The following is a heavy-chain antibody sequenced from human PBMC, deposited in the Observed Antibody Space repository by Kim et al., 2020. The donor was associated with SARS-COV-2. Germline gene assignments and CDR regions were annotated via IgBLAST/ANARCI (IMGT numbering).Heavy chain of an antibody. CDR1: GFTFSSYS. CDR2: ISSSSSYI. J-gene: IGHJ4*02. Sequence: GGSLRLSCAASGFTFSSYSMNWVRQAPGKGLEWVSSISSSSSYIYYADSVKGRFTISRDNAKNSLYLQMNSLRAEDTAVYYCARGLELERHVFDYWGQGTLVTVS. V-gene: IGHV3-21*01. CDR3: ARGLELERHVFDY. D-gene: IGHD1-1*01.